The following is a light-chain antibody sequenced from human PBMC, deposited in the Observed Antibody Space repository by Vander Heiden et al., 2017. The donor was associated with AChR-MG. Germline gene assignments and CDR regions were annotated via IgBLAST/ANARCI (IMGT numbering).Light chain of an antibody. Sequence: EIVLTQSPGTLSLSPGERATLSCRASQRVSSSYLAWYQQKPGQAPRLLIYGASTRATGVPDRFSGSGSGTDFTLTISRLEPEDFAVYYCQQYDNSPYTFGQGTKLEIK. CDR1: QRVSSSY. J-gene: IGKJ2*01. CDR2: GAS. V-gene: IGKV3-20*01. CDR3: QQYDNSPYT.